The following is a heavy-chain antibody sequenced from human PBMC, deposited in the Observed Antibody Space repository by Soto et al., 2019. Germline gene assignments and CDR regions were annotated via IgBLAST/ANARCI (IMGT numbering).Heavy chain of an antibody. CDR1: GGSISGGGYS. CDR2: IYHSGST. V-gene: IGHV4-30-2*03. Sequence: PSETLSLTCAVSGGSISGGGYSWSWIRQPPGKGLEWIGYIYHSGSTYYNPSLKSRVTISVDTSKKQFSLRLSSVTAADMAVYYCARQSTGYYYTWFDPWGQGTLVPVSS. D-gene: IGHD3-22*01. J-gene: IGHJ5*02. CDR3: ARQSTGYYYTWFDP.